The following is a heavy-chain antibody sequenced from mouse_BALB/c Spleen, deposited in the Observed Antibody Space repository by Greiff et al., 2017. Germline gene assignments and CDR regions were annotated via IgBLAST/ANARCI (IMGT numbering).Heavy chain of an antibody. CDR2: ISSGGST. D-gene: IGHD1-2*01. Sequence: EVQLVESGGGLVKPGGSLKLSCAASGFTFSSYAMSWVRQTPEKRLEWVASISSGGSTYYPDSVKGRFTISRDNARNILYLQMSSLRSEDTAMYYCAKFITTAQGFDYWGQGTTLTVSS. CDR1: GFTFSSYA. V-gene: IGHV5-6-5*01. J-gene: IGHJ2*01. CDR3: AKFITTAQGFDY.